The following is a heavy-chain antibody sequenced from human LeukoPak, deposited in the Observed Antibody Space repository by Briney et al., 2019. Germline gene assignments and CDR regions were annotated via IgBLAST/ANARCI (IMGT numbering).Heavy chain of an antibody. J-gene: IGHJ6*03. D-gene: IGHD2-2*01. Sequence: SVKVSCKASGATFSTYAISWVRQAPGHGLEWMGGIIPIFGTANYTQKVQGGVTITADESPSTAYMELSSLRSEDTAVYYCARGGEIVVVPGAMDNYYYYMDVWGKGTMVTVSS. V-gene: IGHV1-69*01. CDR1: GATFSTYA. CDR3: ARGGEIVVVPGAMDNYYYYMDV. CDR2: IIPIFGTA.